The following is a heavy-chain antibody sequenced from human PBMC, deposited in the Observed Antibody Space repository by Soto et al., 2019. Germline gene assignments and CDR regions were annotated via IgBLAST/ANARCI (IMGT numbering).Heavy chain of an antibody. CDR2: IIPILGIA. V-gene: IGHV1-69*02. CDR3: ARFLSDYRGNQFDY. Sequence: QVQLVQSGAEVKKPGSSVKVSCKASGGTFSSYTISWVRQAPGQGLEWMGRIIPILGIANYAQKFQGRVTITADKSTSTAYMELSSLRSEDTAVYYCARFLSDYRGNQFDYWGQGTLVTVSS. J-gene: IGHJ4*02. D-gene: IGHD4-17*01. CDR1: GGTFSSYT.